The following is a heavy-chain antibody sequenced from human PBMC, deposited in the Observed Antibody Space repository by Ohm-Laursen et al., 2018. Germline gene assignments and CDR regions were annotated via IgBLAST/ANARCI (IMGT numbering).Heavy chain of an antibody. V-gene: IGHV1-2*02. D-gene: IGHD3-22*01. CDR1: GYTFTGYY. CDR3: ARGITMIVANIDY. Sequence: SVKVSCKASGYTFTGYYMHWVRQAPGQGLEWMGWINPNSGGTNYAQKFQGRVTMTRDTSISTAYMELSRLRSDDTAVYYCARGITMIVANIDYWGQGTLVTVSS. CDR2: INPNSGGT. J-gene: IGHJ4*02.